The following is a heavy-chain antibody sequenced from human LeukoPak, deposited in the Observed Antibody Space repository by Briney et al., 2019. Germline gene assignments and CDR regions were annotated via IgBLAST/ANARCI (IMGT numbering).Heavy chain of an antibody. CDR1: GYMFTSYW. CDR2: IDPSDSYT. V-gene: IGHV5-10-1*01. Sequence: GESLKISCKVSGYMFTSYWINWVRQMPGKGLEWMGRIDPSDSYTKYSPSFQGHVTISADKSISTAYLQWSSLKASDTAMYYCARQVAFQVDYWGQGTLVTVSS. CDR3: ARQVAFQVDY. J-gene: IGHJ4*02.